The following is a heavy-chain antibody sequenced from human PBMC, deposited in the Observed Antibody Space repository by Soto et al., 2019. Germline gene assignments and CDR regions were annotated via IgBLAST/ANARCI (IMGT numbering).Heavy chain of an antibody. J-gene: IGHJ4*02. CDR1: GGSISSGDYY. CDR3: ARAGAGSYYSGSGMTY. V-gene: IGHV4-30-4*01. Sequence: PSETLSLICTVSGGSISSGDYYWSWIRQPPGKGLEWIGYIYYSGSTYYNPSLKSRVTISVDTSKNQFSLKLSSVTAADTAVYYCARAGAGSYYSGSGMTYWGQGTLVTVSS. D-gene: IGHD3-10*01. CDR2: IYYSGST.